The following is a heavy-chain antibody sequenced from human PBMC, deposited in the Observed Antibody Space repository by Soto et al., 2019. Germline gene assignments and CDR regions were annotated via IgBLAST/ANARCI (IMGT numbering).Heavy chain of an antibody. D-gene: IGHD6-19*01. J-gene: IGHJ4*02. CDR1: GFTFSSYG. CDR2: ISYEGSNK. Sequence: QVQLVESGGGVVQPGRSLRLSCAASGFTFSSYGMHWVRQAPGKGLEWVAVISYEGSNKYYADSVQGRFTISRDNSTNTLYLQMNSLRAEDTAVYYCAKGIEQWLADYFDYWGQGTLVPVSS. CDR3: AKGIEQWLADYFDY. V-gene: IGHV3-30*18.